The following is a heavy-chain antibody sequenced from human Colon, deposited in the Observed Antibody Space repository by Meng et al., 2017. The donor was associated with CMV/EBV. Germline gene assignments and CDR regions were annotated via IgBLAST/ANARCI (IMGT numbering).Heavy chain of an antibody. CDR3: ARGSRLDPTSNLYYYYGLDV. J-gene: IGHJ6*02. Sequence: GESLKISCAASGFTFSSYWMSWVRQAPGKGLEWVANIKQDGSEKYYVDSVKGRFTISRDNAKNSLYLQMNSLRAEATAVYYCARGSRLDPTSNLYYYYGLDVWGQGTTVTVSS. CDR1: GFTFSSYW. D-gene: IGHD1-26*01. V-gene: IGHV3-7*01. CDR2: IKQDGSEK.